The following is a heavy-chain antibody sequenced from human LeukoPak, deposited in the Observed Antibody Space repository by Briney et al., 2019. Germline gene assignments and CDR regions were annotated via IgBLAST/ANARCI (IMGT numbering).Heavy chain of an antibody. J-gene: IGHJ6*02. V-gene: IGHV4-39*01. D-gene: IGHD1-14*01. CDR2: FYYSGST. CDR3: ARLSGSTGPRERGICCYYGFDV. CDR1: GGSISSSNYY. Sequence: PSETLSLTCTVSGGSISSSNYYWGWIRQPPGKGLEWIGSFYYSGSTYYNPSLKSRVTISVDTSKNQFSLNLRSVTAADTAVYYCARLSGSTGPRERGICCYYGFDVWGQGTTVTVS.